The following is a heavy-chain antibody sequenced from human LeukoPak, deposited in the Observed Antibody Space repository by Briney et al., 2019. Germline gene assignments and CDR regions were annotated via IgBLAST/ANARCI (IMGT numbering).Heavy chain of an antibody. Sequence: SETLSLTCTVSGGSITSYYWSWIRRPPGKGLEWIGYIYYSGSTNYNPSLKSRVTISVDTSKIQFSLKLSSVTAADTAVYYCAREDYDILTGLIDWGQGTLVTVSS. CDR3: AREDYDILTGLID. CDR2: IYYSGST. D-gene: IGHD3-9*01. V-gene: IGHV4-59*01. J-gene: IGHJ4*02. CDR1: GGSITSYY.